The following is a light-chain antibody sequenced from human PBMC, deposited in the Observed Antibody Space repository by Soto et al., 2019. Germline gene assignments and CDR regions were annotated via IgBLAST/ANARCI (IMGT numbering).Light chain of an antibody. CDR2: DTS. CDR3: LVSYSGARV. CDR1: SGSIASNY. Sequence: LTQPHSVSESPGKTVTISCTRTSGSIASNYVQWFQQKPGQAPRTLIYDTSDKHSWTPARFSGSLLGGKAALTLSGAQPEDEADYYCLVSYSGARVFGGGTKLTVL. V-gene: IGLV7-46*01. J-gene: IGLJ2*01.